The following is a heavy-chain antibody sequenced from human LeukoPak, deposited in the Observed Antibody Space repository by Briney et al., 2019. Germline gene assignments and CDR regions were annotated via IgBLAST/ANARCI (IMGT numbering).Heavy chain of an antibody. D-gene: IGHD2-15*01. CDR2: LYTSGST. CDR3: ARRDCSGGSCYSSSYYYYYYYMDV. CDR1: GGSISSGSYY. V-gene: IGHV4-61*02. J-gene: IGHJ6*03. Sequence: SETLSLTCTVSGGSISSGSYYWSWIRQPAGKGLEWIGRLYTSGSTNYNPSLKSRVTISVDRSKNQFSLKLSSVTAADTAVYYCARRDCSGGSCYSSSYYYYYYYMDVWGKGTTVTVSS.